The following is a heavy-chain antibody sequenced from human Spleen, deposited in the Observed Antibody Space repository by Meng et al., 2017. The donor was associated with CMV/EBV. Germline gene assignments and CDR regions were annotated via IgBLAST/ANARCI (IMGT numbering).Heavy chain of an antibody. CDR1: GYTFTSYD. J-gene: IGHJ6*02. CDR3: ARGRGKYCSSTSCYGRGHGNYYGMDV. V-gene: IGHV1-8*01. D-gene: IGHD2-2*01. CDR2: MNPNSGNT. Sequence: ASVKVSCKASGYTFTSYDINWVRQATGQGLEWMGWMNPNSGNTGYAQKFQGRVTMTRNTSIGTAYMELSSLRSEDTAVYYCARGRGKYCSSTSCYGRGHGNYYGMDVWGQGTTVTVSS.